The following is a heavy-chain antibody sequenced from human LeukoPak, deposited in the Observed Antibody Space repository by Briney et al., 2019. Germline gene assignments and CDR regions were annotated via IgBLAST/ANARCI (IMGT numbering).Heavy chain of an antibody. CDR3: VGDVAAAGRFAY. J-gene: IGHJ4*02. V-gene: IGHV3-74*01. D-gene: IGHD6-13*01. CDR1: GFTFSNYW. Sequence: GGSLRLSCAASGFTFSNYWMHWVRQAPGKGPVWVSRINTDGSSTSYADSVKGRFTISRDNAKNTLYLQMNSLRAEDTAVYYCVGDVAAAGRFAYWGQGTLVTVSS. CDR2: INTDGSST.